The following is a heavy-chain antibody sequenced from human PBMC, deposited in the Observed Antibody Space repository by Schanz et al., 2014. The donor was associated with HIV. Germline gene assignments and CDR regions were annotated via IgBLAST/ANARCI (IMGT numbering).Heavy chain of an antibody. CDR1: GFSLSGYS. V-gene: IGHV3-9*01. CDR3: AKGIMGATEYYYGMDV. J-gene: IGHJ6*02. Sequence: VQLVESGGGLVKPGGSLKLSCAASGFSLSGYSMNWVRQAPGKGLEWVSGMTWNRRRIGYGDAVKGRFTISRDNANNFVYLEMNGLRVEDTALYYCAKGIMGATEYYYGMDVWGQGTMVTVSS. CDR2: MTWNRRRI. D-gene: IGHD1-26*01.